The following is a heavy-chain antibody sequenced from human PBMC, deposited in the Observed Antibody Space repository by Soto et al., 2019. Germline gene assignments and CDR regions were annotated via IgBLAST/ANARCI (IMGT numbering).Heavy chain of an antibody. CDR2: ISTSSRAI. D-gene: IGHD2-15*01. CDR1: GLTFSSYD. Sequence: EVQLVESGGGLVQPGGSLRLYCAATGLTFSSYDMNWVRQAPGKGLEWISYISTSSRAIHYADSVKGRFTISRDNVKNSLSLQMNRLSDEDTAVYYCARDRGYCNGGSCYYMDVWGKGTTGTVSS. J-gene: IGHJ6*03. CDR3: ARDRGYCNGGSCYYMDV. V-gene: IGHV3-48*02.